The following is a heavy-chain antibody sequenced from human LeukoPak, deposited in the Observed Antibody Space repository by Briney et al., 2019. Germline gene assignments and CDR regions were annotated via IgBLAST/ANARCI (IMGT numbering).Heavy chain of an antibody. CDR3: AKVHGSGSYYNALDY. J-gene: IGHJ4*02. CDR2: ISGSGGST. V-gene: IGHV3-23*01. Sequence: GGSLRLSCAASGFTFDDYAMHWVRQAPGKGLEWVSAISGSGGSTYYADSVKGRFTISRDNSKNTLYLQMNSLRAEDTAVYYCAKVHGSGSYYNALDYWGQGTLVTVSS. D-gene: IGHD3-10*01. CDR1: GFTFDDYA.